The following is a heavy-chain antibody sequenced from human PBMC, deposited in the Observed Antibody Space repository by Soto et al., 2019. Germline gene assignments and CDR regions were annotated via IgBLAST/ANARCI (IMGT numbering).Heavy chain of an antibody. CDR3: ARYAGSSWFDY. CDR1: GGSISTYY. V-gene: IGHV4-59*01. D-gene: IGHD6-13*01. J-gene: IGHJ4*02. Sequence: EPLSLTCTVSGGSISTYYWSWIRQPPGKGLEWIGYINYSGRTNYNPSLKSRVTMSLDTSKNQFSLKLRSVTAADTAVFYCARYAGSSWFDYWGQGTLVTVSS. CDR2: INYSGRT.